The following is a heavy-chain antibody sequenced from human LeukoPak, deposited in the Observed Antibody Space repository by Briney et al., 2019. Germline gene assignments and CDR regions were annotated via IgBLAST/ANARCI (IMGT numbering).Heavy chain of an antibody. CDR2: IYPGDSDT. Sequence: GESLKISCKGSRYSFTSYWIGWVRQMPGKGLEWMGIIYPGDSDTRYSPSFQGQVTISADKSISTAYLQWSSLKASDTAMYYCARRRHYDILTGYTAAYYFDYWGQGTLVTVSS. J-gene: IGHJ4*02. CDR1: RYSFTSYW. D-gene: IGHD3-9*01. CDR3: ARRRHYDILTGYTAAYYFDY. V-gene: IGHV5-51*01.